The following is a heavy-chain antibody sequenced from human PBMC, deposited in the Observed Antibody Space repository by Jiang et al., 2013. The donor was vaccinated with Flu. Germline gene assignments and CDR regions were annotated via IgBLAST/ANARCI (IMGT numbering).Heavy chain of an antibody. V-gene: IGHV1-46*03. CDR2: INPSGGST. D-gene: IGHD5-24*01. J-gene: IGHJ6*02. Sequence: GAEVKKPGASVKVSCKASGYTFTSYYMHWVRQAPGQGLEWMGIINPSGGSTSYAQKFQGRVTMTRDTSTSTVYMELSSLRSEDTAVYYCARDRRWLQSKPYYYYYGMDVWGQGPRSPSP. CDR1: GYTFTSYY. CDR3: ARDRRWLQSKPYYYYYGMDV.